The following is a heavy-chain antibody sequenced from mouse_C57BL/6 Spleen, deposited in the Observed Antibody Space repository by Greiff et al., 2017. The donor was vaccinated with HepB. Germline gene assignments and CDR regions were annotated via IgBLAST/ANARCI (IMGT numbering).Heavy chain of an antibody. CDR1: GYTFTGYW. CDR3: AERRLCPFAY. CDR2: ILPGSGST. J-gene: IGHJ3*01. D-gene: IGHD6-5*01. V-gene: IGHV1-9*01. Sequence: QVQLQQSGAELMKPGASVKLSCKASGYTFTGYWIEWVKQRPGHGLEWIGEILPGSGSTNYNEKFKGKATFTADTSSNTAYMQLSSLTTEDSAIYYCAERRLCPFAYWGQGTLVTVSA.